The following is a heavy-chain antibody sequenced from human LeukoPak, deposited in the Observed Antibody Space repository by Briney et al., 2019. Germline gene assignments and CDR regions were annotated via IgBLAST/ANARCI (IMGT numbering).Heavy chain of an antibody. V-gene: IGHV4-30-4*01. J-gene: IGHJ4*02. D-gene: IGHD3-22*01. CDR1: GGSISSGDYY. CDR2: IYYSGST. CDR3: ARGRRYYDSSGYYYALTPLDY. Sequence: SETLSLTCTVSGGSISSGDYYWSWIRQPPGKGLEWIGYIYYSGSTNYNPSLKSRVTISVDTSKNQFSLKLSSVTAADTAVYYCARGRRYYDSSGYYYALTPLDYWGQGTLVTVSS.